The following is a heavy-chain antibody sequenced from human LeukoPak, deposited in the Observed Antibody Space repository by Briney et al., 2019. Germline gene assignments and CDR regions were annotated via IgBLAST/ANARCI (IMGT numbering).Heavy chain of an antibody. D-gene: IGHD2-15*01. V-gene: IGHV3-21*01. CDR2: ISSSSSYI. J-gene: IGHJ4*01. Sequence: SGGSLRLSCAASGFTFSSYSMNWVRQAPGKGLEWVSSISSSSSYIYYADSVKGRFTISRDNAKNSLYLQMNSLRAEDTAVYYCAREYCSGGSCVIDYWGQEPWSPSPQ. CDR3: AREYCSGGSCVIDY. CDR1: GFTFSSYS.